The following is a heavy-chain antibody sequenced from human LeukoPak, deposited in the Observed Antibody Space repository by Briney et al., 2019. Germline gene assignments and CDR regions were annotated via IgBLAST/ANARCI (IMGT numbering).Heavy chain of an antibody. CDR2: IYSGGST. V-gene: IGHV3-66*01. D-gene: IGHD2-2*01. J-gene: IGHJ5*02. CDR3: ARGVRYCSSTSCSNWFDP. CDR1: GFTVSSNY. Sequence: GGSLRLSCAASGFTVSSNYMSWVRQAPGKGLEWVSVIYSGGSTYYADSVKGRFTISRDNSKSTLYLQMNSLRAEDTAVYYCARGVRYCSSTSCSNWFDPWGQGTLVTVSS.